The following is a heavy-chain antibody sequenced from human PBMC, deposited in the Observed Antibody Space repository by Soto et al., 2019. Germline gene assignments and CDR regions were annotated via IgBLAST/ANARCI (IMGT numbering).Heavy chain of an antibody. Sequence: GGSLRLSCAASGFTFSSYAMSWVRQAPGKGLEWVSAISGSGGSTYYADSVKGRFTISRDNSKNTLYLQMNSLRAEDTAVYYCAKKSSSSTRHYYYYGMDVWGQGTTVTVSS. CDR1: GFTFSSYA. CDR3: AKKSSSSTRHYYYYGMDV. J-gene: IGHJ6*02. CDR2: ISGSGGST. D-gene: IGHD6-6*01. V-gene: IGHV3-23*01.